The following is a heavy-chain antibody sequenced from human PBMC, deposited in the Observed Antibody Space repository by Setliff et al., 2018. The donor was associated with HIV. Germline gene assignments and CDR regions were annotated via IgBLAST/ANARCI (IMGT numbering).Heavy chain of an antibody. V-gene: IGHV5-51*01. CDR1: GYSFTSYW. D-gene: IGHD1-26*01. J-gene: IGHJ4*02. CDR2: IYPGDSTI. CDR3: TRRRRAPGSEDLEAY. Sequence: PGESLKISCKGSGYSFTSYWIGWVRQMPGEGLEWMGVIYPGDSTIRYGPSFQGQVTISADRSITTAYLQWRSLKASDTAMYYCTRRRRAPGSEDLEAYWGQGTLVTVSS.